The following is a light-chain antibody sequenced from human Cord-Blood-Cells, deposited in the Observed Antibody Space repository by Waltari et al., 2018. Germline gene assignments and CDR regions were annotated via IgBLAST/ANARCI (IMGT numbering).Light chain of an antibody. CDR3: QQYDSYSYT. Sequence: DIQMTQSPSTLSASVGDRVTMTCRASQSISSWLAWYQQKPGKAPKLLIYDAASLESGVPARFSGSGSGTEFTLTIRGLQPDDFATYYCQQYDSYSYTLGQGTKLEIK. CDR1: QSISSW. J-gene: IGKJ2*01. V-gene: IGKV1-5*01. CDR2: DAA.